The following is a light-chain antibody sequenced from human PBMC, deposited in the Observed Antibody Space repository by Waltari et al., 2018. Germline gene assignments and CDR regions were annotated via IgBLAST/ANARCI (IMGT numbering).Light chain of an antibody. CDR1: QSVLSSSNNKNY. CDR2: WAS. Sequence: DIVMTQSPDSLAVSLGERATINCKSSQSVLSSSNNKNYLSWYQHKPPQPPKLLIYWASSRESGVPDRFSGSGSGTDFTLTISSLQADDVAVYYCQQYHSVPRTFGQGTKVEI. CDR3: QQYHSVPRT. J-gene: IGKJ1*01. V-gene: IGKV4-1*01.